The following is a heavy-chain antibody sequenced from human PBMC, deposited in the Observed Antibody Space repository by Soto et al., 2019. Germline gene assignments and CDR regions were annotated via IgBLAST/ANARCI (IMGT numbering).Heavy chain of an antibody. Sequence: EVQLVETGGGLIQPGGSLRLSCAASGFTVSSHYMSWVRQAPGKGLEWVSVIYSGGSTYYADSVKGRFTISRDNSKNTLYLQMNSLRAEDTAVYYCARDGGGSYNGDAFDIWGQGTMVTVSS. CDR2: IYSGGST. CDR1: GFTVSSHY. D-gene: IGHD1-26*01. V-gene: IGHV3-53*02. CDR3: ARDGGGSYNGDAFDI. J-gene: IGHJ3*02.